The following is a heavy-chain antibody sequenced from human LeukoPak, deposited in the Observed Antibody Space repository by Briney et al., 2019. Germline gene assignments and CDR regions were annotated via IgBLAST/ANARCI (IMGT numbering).Heavy chain of an antibody. CDR3: AKDLEVPLFSSGWYD. V-gene: IGHV1-18*01. CDR1: GYTFTRYG. D-gene: IGHD6-19*01. J-gene: IGHJ4*02. Sequence: ASVKVSCKASGYTFTRYGMSWVRQAPGQGLEWMGWISGSNGNTNYAQKLQGRVTMTTDTSTGTAYMELRSLRPDDTAVYYCAKDLEVPLFSSGWYDWGQGTLVTVSS. CDR2: ISGSNGNT.